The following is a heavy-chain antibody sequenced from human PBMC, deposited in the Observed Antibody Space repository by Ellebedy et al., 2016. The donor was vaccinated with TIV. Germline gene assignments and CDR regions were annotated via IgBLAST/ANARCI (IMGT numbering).Heavy chain of an antibody. CDR1: GFTFSDFY. V-gene: IGHV3-7*01. CDR2: IKQDGRDK. D-gene: IGHD1-26*01. CDR3: ARDSSPSWSGKYYDAFDI. J-gene: IGHJ3*02. Sequence: GESLKISXAGSGFTFSDFYMSWIRQAPGKGLEWVANIKQDGRDKYYADSLEGRFTISRDNAKNLLYLQMNSLRADDTAVYYCARDSSPSWSGKYYDAFDIWGRGTMVTVSS.